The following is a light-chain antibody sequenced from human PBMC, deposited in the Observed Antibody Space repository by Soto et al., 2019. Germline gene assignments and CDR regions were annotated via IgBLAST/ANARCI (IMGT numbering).Light chain of an antibody. CDR3: QQYSPYSART. Sequence: DLQMTQSPSTLSASVGDRVTVTCRASQNIGSWVAWYQQKPGKAPNLLIYNASTLENGVPSRFSGTGSGTEFTLTISSLQPDDFATYYCQQYSPYSARTFGQGTKVEVK. CDR1: QNIGSW. J-gene: IGKJ1*01. V-gene: IGKV1-5*03. CDR2: NAS.